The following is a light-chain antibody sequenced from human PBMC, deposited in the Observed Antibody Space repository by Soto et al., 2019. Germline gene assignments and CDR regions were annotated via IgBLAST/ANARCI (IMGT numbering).Light chain of an antibody. CDR2: KAS. CDR1: QSISSW. CDR3: QHYNSYSEA. J-gene: IGKJ1*01. V-gene: IGKV1-5*03. Sequence: DIQMTQSPSTLSASVGDRVTITCRASQSISSWLAWYQQKPGKAPKLPIYKASSLESGVPSRFSGSGSGTEFTLTINSLQPDDFATYYCQHYNSYSEAFGQGTKVE.